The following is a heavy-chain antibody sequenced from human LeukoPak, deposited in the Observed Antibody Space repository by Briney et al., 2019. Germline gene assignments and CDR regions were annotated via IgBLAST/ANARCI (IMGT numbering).Heavy chain of an antibody. CDR3: ARDLLWGYDY. CDR2: IYYSGST. Sequence: RSSETLSLTCTVSGGSISSYYWSWIRQPPGKGLEWIGYIYYSGSTNYNPSLKSRVTISVDTSKNQFSLKLSSVTAADTAVYYCARDLLWGYDYWGQGTLVTVSS. V-gene: IGHV4-59*01. CDR1: GGSISSYY. J-gene: IGHJ4*02. D-gene: IGHD3-10*01.